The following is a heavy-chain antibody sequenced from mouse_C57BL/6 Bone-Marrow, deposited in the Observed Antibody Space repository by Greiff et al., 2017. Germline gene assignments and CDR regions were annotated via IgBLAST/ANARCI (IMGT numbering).Heavy chain of an antibody. V-gene: IGHV1-64*01. CDR1: GYTFTSYW. CDR2: IHPNSGST. Sequence: QVQLQQPGAELVKPGASVKLSCKASGYTFTSYWMHWVKQRPGQGLEWIGMIHPNSGSTNYNEKFKSKATLTVDKSSSTAYMQLSSLTSEASAVFFCASSRGRIGRFAYWGQGTLVTVSA. CDR3: ASSRGRIGRFAY. J-gene: IGHJ3*01.